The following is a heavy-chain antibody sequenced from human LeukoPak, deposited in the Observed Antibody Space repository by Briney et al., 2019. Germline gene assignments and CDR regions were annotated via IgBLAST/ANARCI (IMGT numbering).Heavy chain of an antibody. V-gene: IGHV5-51*01. CDR3: ARPDCHSIRCYGFDY. J-gene: IGHJ4*02. CDR2: IYPGDSDT. Sequence: GESLKISCMGSGFSFTNNWIGWVRQMPGKGLEWMGIIYPGDSDTRYSPSFQGQVTISADKSSSTAYLQWSSLKASDTAMYYCARPDCHSIRCYGFDYWGQGTLVTVSS. D-gene: IGHD2-2*01. CDR1: GFSFTNNW.